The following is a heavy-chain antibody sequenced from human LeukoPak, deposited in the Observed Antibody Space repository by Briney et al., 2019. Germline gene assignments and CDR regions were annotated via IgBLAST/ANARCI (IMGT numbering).Heavy chain of an antibody. Sequence: PGGSLRPSCAASGFTFSSYWMHWVRQAPGKGLVWVSRINSDGSSTSYADSVKGRFTISRDNAKNTLYLQMNSLRAEDTAVYYCARLRDGYNSEIDYWGQGTLVTVSS. J-gene: IGHJ4*02. CDR2: INSDGSST. CDR1: GFTFSSYW. CDR3: ARLRDGYNSEIDY. D-gene: IGHD5-24*01. V-gene: IGHV3-74*01.